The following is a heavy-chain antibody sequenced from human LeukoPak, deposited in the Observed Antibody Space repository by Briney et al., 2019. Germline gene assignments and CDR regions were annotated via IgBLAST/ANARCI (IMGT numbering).Heavy chain of an antibody. J-gene: IGHJ4*02. CDR3: AKDLPTFESRRWLHRQSSQNDY. CDR1: GFTFSSYG. Sequence: GGSLRLSCAASGFTFSSYGMHWVRQAPGKGLEWVAFIRYDGSNKYYADSVKGRFTISRDNSKNTLYLQMNSLRAEDTAVYYCAKDLPTFESRRWLHRQSSQNDYWGQGTLVTVSS. V-gene: IGHV3-30*02. CDR2: IRYDGSNK. D-gene: IGHD5-24*01.